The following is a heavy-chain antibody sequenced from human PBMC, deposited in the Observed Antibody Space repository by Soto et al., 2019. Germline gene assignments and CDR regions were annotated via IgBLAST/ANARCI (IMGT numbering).Heavy chain of an antibody. Sequence: SQTLSLTCAISGDSVSSNSAAWNWIRQSPSRGLEWLGRTYYRSRWYTDYAVSVRSRITINPDTSKNQFSPQLNSVTPEDTAVYYCVAEARVSETSYNAPKDYYYSAMDVWGQGTTVTVS. D-gene: IGHD3-10*01. J-gene: IGHJ6*02. V-gene: IGHV6-1*01. CDR2: TYYRSRWYT. CDR1: GDSVSSNSAA. CDR3: VAEARVSETSYNAPKDYYYSAMDV.